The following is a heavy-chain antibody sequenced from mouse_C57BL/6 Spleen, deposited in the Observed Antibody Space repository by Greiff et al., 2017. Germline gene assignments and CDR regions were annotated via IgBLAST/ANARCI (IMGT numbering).Heavy chain of an antibody. J-gene: IGHJ3*01. CDR2: IDPSDSYT. D-gene: IGHD3-2*02. V-gene: IGHV1-50*01. CDR1: GYTFTSYW. CDR3: ARRAAQAAWFAY. Sequence: QIQLQQPGAELVKPGASVKLSCKASGYTFTSYWMQWVKQRPGQGLEWIGEIDPSDSYTNYHQKFKGKATLTVDTSSSTAYMQLSSLTSEDSAVYYCARRAAQAAWFAYWGQGTLVTVSA.